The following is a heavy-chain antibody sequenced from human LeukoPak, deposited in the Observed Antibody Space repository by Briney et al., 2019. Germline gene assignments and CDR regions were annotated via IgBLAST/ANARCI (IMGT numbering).Heavy chain of an antibody. D-gene: IGHD6-25*01. J-gene: IGHJ4*01. V-gene: IGHV4-4*08. CDR2: IFHNGSP. Sequence: SETLSLTCTVSGGSLSPHYWSWLRQSPGKGLEWIGYIFHNGSPNYNPSLKSRVTISLDTSKNQVSLKMSSVTAADMAVYYCAKSGGYGLIDYWGQGTLVTVSS. CDR3: AKSGGYGLIDY. CDR1: GGSLSPHY.